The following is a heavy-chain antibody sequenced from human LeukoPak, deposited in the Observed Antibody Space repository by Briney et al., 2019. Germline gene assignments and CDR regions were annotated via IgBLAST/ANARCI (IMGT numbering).Heavy chain of an antibody. CDR1: GGSFSGYY. V-gene: IGHV4-34*01. CDR3: ARGGVLWFGELLYGERNNWFDP. Sequence: SETLSLTCAVYGGSFSGYYWSWIRQPPGKGLEWIGEINHSGSTNYNPSLKSRVTISVDTSKNQFSLKLSSVTAADTAVYYCARGGVLWFGELLYGERNNWFDPWGQGTLVTVSS. J-gene: IGHJ5*02. CDR2: INHSGST. D-gene: IGHD3-10*01.